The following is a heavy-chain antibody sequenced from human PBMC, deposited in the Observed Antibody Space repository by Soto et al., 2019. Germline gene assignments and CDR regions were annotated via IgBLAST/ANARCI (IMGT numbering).Heavy chain of an antibody. J-gene: IGHJ4*02. Sequence: QVQLVESGGGVVQPGRSLRLSCAASGFTFSSYGMHWVRQAPGKGLEWVAMIYYDGSNKYYADSVKGRFTISRDNSKNTLFLQMDSLTAEDTAVYDCARDPPTDGDFLCDYWGQGTLVTVSS. D-gene: IGHD4-17*01. V-gene: IGHV3-33*01. CDR3: ARDPPTDGDFLCDY. CDR1: GFTFSSYG. CDR2: IYYDGSNK.